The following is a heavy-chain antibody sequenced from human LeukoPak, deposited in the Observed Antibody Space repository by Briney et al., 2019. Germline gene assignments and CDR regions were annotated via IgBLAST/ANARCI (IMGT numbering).Heavy chain of an antibody. J-gene: IGHJ4*02. CDR2: ISGSGGST. CDR1: GFTFSSYA. Sequence: HPGGSLRLSCAASGFTFSSYAMSWVRQAPGKGLEWVSAISGSGGSTYYADSVKGRFTISRDNSKNTLYLQMNSLRAEDTAVYYCAKGVCGGSCYFYFDYWGQGTLVTVSS. V-gene: IGHV3-23*01. CDR3: AKGVCGGSCYFYFDY. D-gene: IGHD2-15*01.